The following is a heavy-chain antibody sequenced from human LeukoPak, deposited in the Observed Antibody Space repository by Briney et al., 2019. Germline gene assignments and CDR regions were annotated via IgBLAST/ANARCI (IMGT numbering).Heavy chain of an antibody. CDR1: VYSFTNYY. J-gene: IGHJ3*02. CDR2: INPGGGTT. Sequence: ASVNVSCKSSVYSFTNYYLHWVRQAPGQGFEWMGLINPGGGTTTYAQKFQGRVTMTRDTSTSTVYMELSSLRSEDTAVYYCARGGFTTMVRGVIITLDAFDIWGQGTMVTVSS. D-gene: IGHD3-10*01. V-gene: IGHV1-46*01. CDR3: ARGGFTTMVRGVIITLDAFDI.